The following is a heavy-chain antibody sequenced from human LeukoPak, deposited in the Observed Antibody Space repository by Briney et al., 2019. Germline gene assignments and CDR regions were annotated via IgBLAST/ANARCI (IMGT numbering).Heavy chain of an antibody. Sequence: GGSLRLSCAASGFTFSDYYMNWIRQAPGKGLEWVSYITSSSSYTNYADSVEGRFTIPRDNAKNSLYLQMNSLRAEDTAVYYCVRGAGDLGYWGQGTLVTVSS. CDR2: ITSSSSYT. CDR1: GFTFSDYY. J-gene: IGHJ4*02. D-gene: IGHD2-21*02. CDR3: VRGAGDLGY. V-gene: IGHV3-11*06.